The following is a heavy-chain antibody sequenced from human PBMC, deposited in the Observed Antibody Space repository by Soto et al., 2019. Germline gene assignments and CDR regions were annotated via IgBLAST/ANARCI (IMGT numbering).Heavy chain of an antibody. CDR1: GGSISSGDYS. CDR2: IYNSGIT. V-gene: IGHV4-30-4*01. J-gene: IGHJ5*02. Sequence: PSETLSLTCTVSGGSISSGDYSWSWVRQSPGKGLEWIGHIYNSGITYYNPSLKSRVMIAVDTSKNQFSLRLSSVTAADTAVYYCARPVSIEIDIVVVPAATSGYWFDPWGQGTLVTVSS. CDR3: ARPVSIEIDIVVVPAATSGYWFDP. D-gene: IGHD2-2*01.